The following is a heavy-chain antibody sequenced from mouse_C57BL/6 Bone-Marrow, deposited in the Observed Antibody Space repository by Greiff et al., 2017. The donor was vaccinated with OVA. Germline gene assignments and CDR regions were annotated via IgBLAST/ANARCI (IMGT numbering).Heavy chain of an antibody. CDR1: GYTFTDYY. Sequence: EVKLQQSGPELVKPGASVKISCKASGYTFTDYYMNWVKQSHGKSLEWIGDLNPNNGGTSYNQTFKGKATLTVYKSSITAYMELRSLTSEDSAVYYFARERGRRDSFAYWGQGTLVTVSA. V-gene: IGHV1-26*01. CDR2: LNPNNGGT. CDR3: ARERGRRDSFAY. J-gene: IGHJ3*01. D-gene: IGHD2-12*01.